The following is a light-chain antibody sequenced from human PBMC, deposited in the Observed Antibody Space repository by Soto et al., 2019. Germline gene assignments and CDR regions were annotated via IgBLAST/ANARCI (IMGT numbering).Light chain of an antibody. Sequence: EIVMTQSPATLSVSPGERATLSCRASQSLSRDLAWYQQKPGQAPRLLIYAASTRATGIPDRLSGSGSGTEFTLTISSLQSEDFAVYYCQQYNNCPLTFGQGTRLEIK. J-gene: IGKJ5*01. CDR1: QSLSRD. CDR3: QQYNNCPLT. CDR2: AAS. V-gene: IGKV3-15*01.